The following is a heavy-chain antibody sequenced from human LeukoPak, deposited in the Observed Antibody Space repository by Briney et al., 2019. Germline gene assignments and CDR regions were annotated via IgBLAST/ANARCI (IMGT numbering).Heavy chain of an antibody. CDR3: ARGEYGSGSYHIDY. CDR2: ISSSSSYI. J-gene: IGHJ4*02. D-gene: IGHD3-10*01. Sequence: WIRQPPGKGLEWVSFISSSSSYIYYADSVKGRFTISRDNAKNSLYLQMNSLRAEDTAVYYCARGEYGSGSYHIDYWGQGTLVTVSS. V-gene: IGHV3-21*01.